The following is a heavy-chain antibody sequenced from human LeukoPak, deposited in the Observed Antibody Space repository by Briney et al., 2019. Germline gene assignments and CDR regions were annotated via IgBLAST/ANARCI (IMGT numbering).Heavy chain of an antibody. CDR1: GYTFTNYY. CDR2: INPSGDST. CDR3: ARGYSSSYRIDY. J-gene: IGHJ4*02. V-gene: IGHV1-46*01. D-gene: IGHD6-19*01. Sequence: ASVKVSCKASGYTFTNYYRHWVRQAPGQGLEWMGVINPSGDSTRYEQKFQDRVTMTRETSTRTVYMELSSLRSEDTAVYYCARGYSSSYRIDYWGQGTLVTVSS.